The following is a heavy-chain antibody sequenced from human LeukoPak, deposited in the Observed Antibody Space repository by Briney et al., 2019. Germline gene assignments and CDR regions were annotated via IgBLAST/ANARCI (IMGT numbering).Heavy chain of an antibody. CDR1: GGSISSYY. Sequence: SETLSLTCTVSGGSISSYYWSWIRQPAGKGLEWIGRIYTSGSTNYNPSLKSRVTMSVDTSKNQVSLQLSSVTAADTAVYYCVRDDYGDYTRRFDPWGQGTLVTVSS. CDR2: IYTSGST. CDR3: VRDDYGDYTRRFDP. V-gene: IGHV4-4*07. J-gene: IGHJ5*02. D-gene: IGHD4-17*01.